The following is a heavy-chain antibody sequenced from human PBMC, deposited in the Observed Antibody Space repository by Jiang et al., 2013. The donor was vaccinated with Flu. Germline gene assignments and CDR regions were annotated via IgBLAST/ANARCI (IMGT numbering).Heavy chain of an antibody. D-gene: IGHD6-19*01. J-gene: IGHJ4*02. Sequence: SGYTFTTYAMHWVRQAPGQRLEWMGWINAGNGNTKYSQKFQGRVTITRDTSASTAYMELSSLRSEDTAVYYCARKPRSAWAAFDYWGQGTLVTVSS. CDR3: ARKPRSAWAAFDY. CDR1: GYTFTTYA. CDR2: INAGNGNT. V-gene: IGHV1-3*01.